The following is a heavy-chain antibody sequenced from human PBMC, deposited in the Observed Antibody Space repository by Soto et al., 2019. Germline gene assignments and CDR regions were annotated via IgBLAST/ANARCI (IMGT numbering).Heavy chain of an antibody. D-gene: IGHD2-2*01. CDR1: GGSISSYY. V-gene: IGHV4-59*01. Sequence: SETLSLTCTVSGGSISSYYWSWIRQPPGKGLEWIGYIYYSGSTKYNPSLKSRVTISVDTSKNQFSLKLSSVTAADTAVYYCARAGYCSSTSCYQDAFDIWGQGTMVTVSS. J-gene: IGHJ3*02. CDR3: ARAGYCSSTSCYQDAFDI. CDR2: IYYSGST.